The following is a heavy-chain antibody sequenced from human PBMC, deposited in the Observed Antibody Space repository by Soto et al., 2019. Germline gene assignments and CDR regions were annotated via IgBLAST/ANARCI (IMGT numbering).Heavy chain of an antibody. J-gene: IGHJ4*02. CDR3: AGGGTYELFDY. CDR1: GFTVTSNY. CDR2: IYSGGTT. V-gene: IGHV3-53*01. D-gene: IGHD1-26*01. Sequence: EVQLVESGGGLVQPGGSLRLSCAASGFTVTSNYMSWVRQAPGKGLEWVSIIYSGGTTYYADSVKGRFTITRDNSKNTLYLQMNSLRPEDTALYYCAGGGTYELFDYWGQGTLVTVSS.